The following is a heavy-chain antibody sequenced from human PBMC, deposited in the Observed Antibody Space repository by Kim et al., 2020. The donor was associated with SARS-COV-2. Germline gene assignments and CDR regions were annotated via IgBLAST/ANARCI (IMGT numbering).Heavy chain of an antibody. Sequence: GESLRLSCAGSGFTFSSYAMSWVRQAPGKGLEWVSAISGTSGSTYYADSVKGRFAISRDNSRNTLYLHMNSLRDEDTAVYYCARGNDGSGSFYSPFDHWGQGTLVTVSS. CDR3: ARGNDGSGSFYSPFDH. CDR1: GFTFSSYA. J-gene: IGHJ4*02. D-gene: IGHD3-10*01. V-gene: IGHV3-23*01. CDR2: ISGTSGST.